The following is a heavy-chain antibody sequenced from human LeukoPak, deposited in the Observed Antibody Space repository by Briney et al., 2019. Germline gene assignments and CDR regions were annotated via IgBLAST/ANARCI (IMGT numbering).Heavy chain of an antibody. Sequence: HTGGSLRLSCAASGFTFSNFGVHWVRQAQGKGREWVALIRYDGSNEYYADSVKGRFTISRDKSKNTLSLQMNGLRVEDTAVYYCAKVMPPGRIRFYSYYMDVWGKGTTVSVS. V-gene: IGHV3-30*02. J-gene: IGHJ6*03. CDR2: IRYDGSNE. CDR1: GFTFSNFG. D-gene: IGHD2-15*01. CDR3: AKVMPPGRIRFYSYYMDV.